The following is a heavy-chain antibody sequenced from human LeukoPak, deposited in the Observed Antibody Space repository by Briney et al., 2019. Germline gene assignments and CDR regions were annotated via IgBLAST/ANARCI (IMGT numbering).Heavy chain of an antibody. CDR2: IYYSGST. V-gene: IGHV4-59*01. CDR1: GGSISSYY. J-gene: IGHJ4*02. D-gene: IGHD3-22*01. Sequence: SETLSLTCTVSGGSISSYYWSWIRRPPGKGLEWIGYIYYSGSTNYNPSLKSRVTISVDTSKNQFSLKLSSVTAADTAVYYCASAYYYDSSGAFDYWGQGTLVTVSS. CDR3: ASAYYYDSSGAFDY.